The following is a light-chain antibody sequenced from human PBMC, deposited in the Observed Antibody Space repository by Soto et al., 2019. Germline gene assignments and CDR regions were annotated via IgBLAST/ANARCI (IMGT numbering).Light chain of an antibody. Sequence: DIQMTQSPSTLSASVGDRVTITCRASQSISIWLAWYQQKPGKAPNLLIYKASNLESGVPSRFSGGGAGTEFTLTISSLQPDDFATYYCQQYISYCTFGQGTKVEIK. CDR1: QSISIW. V-gene: IGKV1-5*03. J-gene: IGKJ1*01. CDR3: QQYISYCT. CDR2: KAS.